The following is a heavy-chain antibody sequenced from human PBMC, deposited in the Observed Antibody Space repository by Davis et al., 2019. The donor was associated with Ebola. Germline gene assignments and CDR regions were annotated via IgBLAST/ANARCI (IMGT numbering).Heavy chain of an antibody. CDR3: ARGSSKAYYYYGMDV. J-gene: IGHJ6*02. CDR1: GYTFTSYA. CDR2: INAGNGNT. V-gene: IGHV1-3*01. D-gene: IGHD6-6*01. Sequence: AASVKVSCKASGYTFTSYAMHWVRQAPGQRLEWMGWINAGNGNTKYSQKFQGRVTITRDTSASTAYMELSSLRSEDTAVYYCARGSSKAYYYYGMDVWGQGTTVTVFS.